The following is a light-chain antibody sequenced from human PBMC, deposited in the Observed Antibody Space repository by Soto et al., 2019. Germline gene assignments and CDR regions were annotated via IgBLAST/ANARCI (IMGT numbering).Light chain of an antibody. J-gene: IGKJ4*01. CDR3: QQYADWPLT. CDR1: RTIGTN. CDR2: KTS. V-gene: IGKV3-15*01. Sequence: IVMPQSPATVSVSPGESASLSCRASRTIGTNLGWYQQKPGQAPRLLISKTSTRATGVPARFSGSGSGTEFTLTITSLQSEDIAVYYCQQYADWPLTFGGGTKVDIK.